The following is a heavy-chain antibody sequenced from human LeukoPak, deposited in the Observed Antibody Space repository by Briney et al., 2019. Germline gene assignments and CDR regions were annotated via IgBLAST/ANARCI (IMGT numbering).Heavy chain of an antibody. D-gene: IGHD4-17*01. CDR1: GYTFTNYD. Sequence: ASVKVSCNASGYTFTNYDINWVRQATGQGLEWMGWMTPNSGNTGYAQKFQGRVTMTRNTSISTAYMELSSLRSEDTAVYYCARGYGDYFLVTTNYYMDVWGKGTTVTVSS. CDR2: MTPNSGNT. CDR3: ARGYGDYFLVTTNYYMDV. J-gene: IGHJ6*03. V-gene: IGHV1-8*01.